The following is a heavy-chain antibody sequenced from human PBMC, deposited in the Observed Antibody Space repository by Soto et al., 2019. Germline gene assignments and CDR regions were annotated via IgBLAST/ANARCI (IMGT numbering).Heavy chain of an antibody. V-gene: IGHV3-11*04. J-gene: IGHJ4*02. CDR1: GFDYGDYY. D-gene: IGHD6-13*01. CDR3: VRPYYSSSWFPFDR. Sequence: GRSLRLFCTGSGFDYGDYYMSGIRQAPGKGLEWVSYIYSGDGTTYYTDSVKGRVTISRDNAKKTGYLKMISLGVEDTALYYCVRPYYSSSWFPFDRCGQGTLVTVSS. CDR2: IYSGDGTT.